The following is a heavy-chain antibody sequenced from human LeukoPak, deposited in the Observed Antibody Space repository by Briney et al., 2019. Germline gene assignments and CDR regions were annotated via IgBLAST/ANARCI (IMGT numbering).Heavy chain of an antibody. D-gene: IGHD2/OR15-2a*01. Sequence: GGSLRLSCSASGFTFSSYGMHWVRQAPGKGLEWVALIWYDGSNKYYADSVKGRLTISRDNSKNTLYLQMNSLRAEDTAVYYCAREGPRGNSQFDYWGQGTLVTVSS. CDR2: IWYDGSNK. CDR1: GFTFSSYG. CDR3: AREGPRGNSQFDY. V-gene: IGHV3-33*08. J-gene: IGHJ4*02.